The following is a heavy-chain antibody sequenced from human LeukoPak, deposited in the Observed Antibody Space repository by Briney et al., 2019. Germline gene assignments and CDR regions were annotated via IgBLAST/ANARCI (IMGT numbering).Heavy chain of an antibody. D-gene: IGHD3-22*01. V-gene: IGHV3-23*01. Sequence: GGSLRLSCAASGFTFSYYAMSWVRQAPGKGLEWVSTIPGSGGAWVSSITGTASRPFYADSVKGRFTISRDNSKNTLYLQMKSLRAEDTAVYYCAKVNYDDSSGFYYESEIDYWGQGTLVTVSS. CDR1: GFTFSYYA. J-gene: IGHJ4*02. CDR2: IPGSGGAWVSSITGTASRP. CDR3: AKVNYDDSSGFYYESEIDY.